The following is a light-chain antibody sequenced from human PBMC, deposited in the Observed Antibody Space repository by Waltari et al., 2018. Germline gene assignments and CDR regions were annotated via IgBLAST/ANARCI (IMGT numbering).Light chain of an antibody. CDR2: LGS. CDR1: QSLLHSNGNTY. J-gene: IGKJ4*01. V-gene: IGKV2-28*01. CDR3: MQALQTPLT. Sequence: QSLLHSNGNTYLDWYLQKPGQSPQLLIYLGSNRASGVPDRFSGSGSGTDFTLKISRVEAEDVGVYYCMQALQTPLTFGGGTKVEIK.